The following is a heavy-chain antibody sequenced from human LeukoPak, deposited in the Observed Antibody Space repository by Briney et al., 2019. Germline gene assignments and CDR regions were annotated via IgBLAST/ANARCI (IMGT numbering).Heavy chain of an antibody. V-gene: IGHV3-23*01. J-gene: IGHJ4*02. CDR3: ATYNGSY. CDR2: ISGSGEGT. CDR1: GFTFSTFW. Sequence: GGSLRLSCATSGFTFSTFWMHWVRQAPGKGLEWVSGISGSGEGTFYGDSVKGRFTISRDNSENTLYLQMNSLRVEDTAIYYCATYNGSYWGQGTLVIVSS. D-gene: IGHD1-26*01.